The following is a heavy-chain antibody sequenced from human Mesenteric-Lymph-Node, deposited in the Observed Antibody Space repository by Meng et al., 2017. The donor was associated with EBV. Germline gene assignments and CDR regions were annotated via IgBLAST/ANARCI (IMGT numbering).Heavy chain of an antibody. CDR3: AREGLISAAGSFYP. CDR2: INRSGGST. Sequence: QGELVQAGAEVKKPGASVKVYCNAAGYTFTKYYMHWVRQAPGQGLEWMGIINRSGGSTTYAQKFQGRVTMTRDTSTSTVYMELSSLTSEDTAVYYCAREGLISAAGSFYPWGQGTLVTVSS. D-gene: IGHD6-13*01. V-gene: IGHV1-46*01. J-gene: IGHJ5*02. CDR1: GYTFTKYY.